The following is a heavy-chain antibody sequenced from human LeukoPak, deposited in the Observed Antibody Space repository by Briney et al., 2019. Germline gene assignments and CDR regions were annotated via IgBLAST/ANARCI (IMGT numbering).Heavy chain of an antibody. CDR2: IYTSGDT. Sequence: SRTLSLTCTVSGGSISSGGYYLSWTRQPAGKGLEWIGRIYTSGDTNYNPSLKTRVTISVDTSKNQFSLKLSSVTASDTAVYYCARLGWEAQGSWFDPWGQGILVTVSS. J-gene: IGHJ5*02. CDR1: GGSISSGGYY. D-gene: IGHD1-26*01. CDR3: ARLGWEAQGSWFDP. V-gene: IGHV4-61*02.